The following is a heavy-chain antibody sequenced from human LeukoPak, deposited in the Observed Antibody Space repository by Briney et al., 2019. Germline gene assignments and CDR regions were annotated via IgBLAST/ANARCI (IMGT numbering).Heavy chain of an antibody. CDR2: ISGSGGST. Sequence: GGSLRRSCAASGFAFSSYAMSWVRQAPGKGLEWVSAISGSGGSTYYADSVKGRFTISRDNSKNTLYLQMNSLRAEDTAVYYCAKSGSRWLQLGFDYWGQGTLVTVSS. V-gene: IGHV3-23*01. D-gene: IGHD5-12*01. CDR1: GFAFSSYA. CDR3: AKSGSRWLQLGFDY. J-gene: IGHJ4*02.